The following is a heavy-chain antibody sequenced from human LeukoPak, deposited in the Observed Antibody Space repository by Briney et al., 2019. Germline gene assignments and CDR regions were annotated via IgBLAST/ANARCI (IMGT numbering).Heavy chain of an antibody. CDR1: GFIFSSYS. Sequence: PGGSLRLSCAASGFIFSSYSISWVRQAPGKGLEWVSGVSGSAGSTYYADSVRGRFTISRDNSKNTVYLQVNSLRAEDTAVYYCAKDSSGGSPWWFDGWGQGTLVTVSS. V-gene: IGHV3-23*01. CDR3: AKDSSGGSPWWFDG. J-gene: IGHJ5*02. CDR2: VSGSAGST. D-gene: IGHD2-15*01.